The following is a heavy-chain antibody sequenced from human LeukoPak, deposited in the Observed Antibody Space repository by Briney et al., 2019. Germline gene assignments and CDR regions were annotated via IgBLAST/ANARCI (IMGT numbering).Heavy chain of an antibody. D-gene: IGHD3-16*01. V-gene: IGHV5-51*01. Sequence: GESLKISCKGSGLSFTSYWIGWVRQMPGKGLEYTGIIYPADSDTRYSPSFQGQVTISADKSISTAYLQWSSLKASDTAMYYCARPGQLGEYTPYYFDFWGQGTLVTVSS. J-gene: IGHJ4*02. CDR3: ARPGQLGEYTPYYFDF. CDR1: GLSFTSYW. CDR2: IYPADSDT.